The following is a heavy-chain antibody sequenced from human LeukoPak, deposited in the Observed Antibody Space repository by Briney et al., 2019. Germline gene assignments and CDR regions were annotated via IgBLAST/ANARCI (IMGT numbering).Heavy chain of an antibody. V-gene: IGHV3-7*01. CDR1: GFTFSSYW. Sequence: GGSLRLSCAASGFTFSSYWMSWVRQAPGKGLEGVANIKQDGSEKYYVDSVKGRFTISRDNAKNSLYLQMNSLRAEDTTVYYCARTSSSGYYSLWGQGTLVTVSS. D-gene: IGHD3-22*01. CDR3: ARTSSSGYYSL. J-gene: IGHJ4*02. CDR2: IKQDGSEK.